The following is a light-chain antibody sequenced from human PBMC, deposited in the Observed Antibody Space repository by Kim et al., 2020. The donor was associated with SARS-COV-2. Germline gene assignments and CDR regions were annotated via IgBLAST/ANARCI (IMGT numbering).Light chain of an antibody. V-gene: IGKV1-39*01. CDR1: QSISSY. Sequence: DIQMTQSPSSLSASVGDRVTITCRASQSISSYLNWYQQKPGKAPKLLIYAASSLQSGVPSRFSGSGSGTDFTLTISSLQPEDFATYYGKQSYSTPYSFGQGTKLEI. CDR3: KQSYSTPYS. CDR2: AAS. J-gene: IGKJ2*03.